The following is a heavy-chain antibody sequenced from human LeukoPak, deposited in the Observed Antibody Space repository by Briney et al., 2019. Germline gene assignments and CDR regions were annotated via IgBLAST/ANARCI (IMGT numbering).Heavy chain of an antibody. V-gene: IGHV4-59*01. Sequence: SETLSLTCTVSGGSISPYYWSWIRQPPGKGLEWIGYIYYSGSTNYNPSLKSRVTMSVDTSKNQFSLKLNSVTAADTAVYYCARSGGGWFDLWGQGTLVTVSS. CDR3: ARSGGGWFDL. D-gene: IGHD3-16*01. CDR2: IYYSGST. CDR1: GGSISPYY. J-gene: IGHJ5*02.